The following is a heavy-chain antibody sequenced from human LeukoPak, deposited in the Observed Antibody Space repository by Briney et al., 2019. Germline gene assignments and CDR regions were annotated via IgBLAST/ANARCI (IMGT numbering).Heavy chain of an antibody. V-gene: IGHV3-23*01. CDR2: ISGSTSTT. D-gene: IGHD3-22*01. Sequence: GGSLRLSCAASGFTFSSYAMSWVRQAPGKGLEWVSAISGSTSTTYYADSVKGRFTISRDNSKNTLYLRMNSLRAEDTAVYYCAKSGRYYDSSGYYFWDFWGQGTLVTVSS. J-gene: IGHJ4*02. CDR1: GFTFSSYA. CDR3: AKSGRYYDSSGYYFWDF.